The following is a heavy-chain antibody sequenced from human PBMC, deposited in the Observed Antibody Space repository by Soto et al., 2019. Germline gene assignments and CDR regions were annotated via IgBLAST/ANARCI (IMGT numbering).Heavy chain of an antibody. J-gene: IGHJ4*02. CDR1: GFTFSSYG. D-gene: IGHD6-19*01. CDR3: ARDLGWAFDC. CDR2: ISYDGSNK. V-gene: IGHV3-30*03. Sequence: GGSLRLSCAASGFTFSSYGMHWFRQAPGKGLEWVAVISYDGSNKYYADSVKGRFTISRDNAKNTLYLQMDSLRVEDTAVYYCARDLGWAFDCWGQGTLVTVSS.